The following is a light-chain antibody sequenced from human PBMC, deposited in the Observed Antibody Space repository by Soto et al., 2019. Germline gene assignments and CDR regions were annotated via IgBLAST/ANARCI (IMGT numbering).Light chain of an antibody. CDR3: QQYGGSPWT. Sequence: VLTQSPATLSLSPGDTATLSCRASQSVSSNLAWYQQKPGQAPRLLIYGASSRATGIPDRFSGSGSGTDFTLTISRLEPEDFAVFYCQQYGGSPWTFGQGTKVDI. CDR2: GAS. J-gene: IGKJ1*01. CDR1: QSVSSN. V-gene: IGKV3-20*01.